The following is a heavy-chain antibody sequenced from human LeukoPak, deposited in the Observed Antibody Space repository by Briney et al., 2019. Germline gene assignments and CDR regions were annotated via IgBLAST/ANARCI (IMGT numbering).Heavy chain of an antibody. V-gene: IGHV3-21*01. CDR2: ISSSSSYI. CDR3: ARDTDTMVRGVIGVAAFDI. Sequence: GGSLRLSCAASGFTFSSYSMNWVRQAPGKGLEWVSSISSSSSYIYYADSVKGRFTISRDNAKNSLYLQMNSLRAEDTAVYYCARDTDTMVRGVIGVAAFDIRGQGTMVTVSS. D-gene: IGHD3-10*01. J-gene: IGHJ3*02. CDR1: GFTFSSYS.